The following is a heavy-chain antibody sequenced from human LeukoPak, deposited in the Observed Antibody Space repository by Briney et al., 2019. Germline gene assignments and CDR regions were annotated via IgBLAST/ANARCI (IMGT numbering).Heavy chain of an antibody. D-gene: IGHD3-22*01. CDR1: GGSISSGDYY. CDR2: IYYSGST. Sequence: SETLSLTCTVSGGSISSGDYYWSWIRQPPGKGLDWIGYIYYSGSTYYNPSLKSRVTISVDTSKNQFSLKLSSVTAADTAVYYCARADYYDSSGYLDDAFDIWGQGTMVTVSS. CDR3: ARADYYDSSGYLDDAFDI. V-gene: IGHV4-30-4*01. J-gene: IGHJ3*02.